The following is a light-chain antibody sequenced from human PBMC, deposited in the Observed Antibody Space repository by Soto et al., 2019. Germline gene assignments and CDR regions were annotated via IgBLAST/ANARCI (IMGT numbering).Light chain of an antibody. J-gene: IGLJ3*02. Sequence: QTVVTQEPSFSVSPGGTVTLTCGLSSGSVSTSYYPSWYQQTPGQAPRTLIYSTNTRSSGVPDRFSGSILGNKAALTITGAQADDESEYYCVLYMGSGISVFGGGTKRTVL. CDR3: VLYMGSGISV. CDR1: SGSVSTSYY. V-gene: IGLV8-61*01. CDR2: STN.